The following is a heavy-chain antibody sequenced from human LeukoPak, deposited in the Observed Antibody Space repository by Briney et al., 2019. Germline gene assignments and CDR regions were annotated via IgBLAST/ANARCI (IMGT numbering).Heavy chain of an antibody. CDR1: GYTFTGYY. CDR3: ARDAEVAHHCYYMDV. Sequence: ASVKVSCKASGYTFTGYYMHWVRQAPGQGLEWMGWINPNSGGTNYAQKFQGRVTMTRDTSISTAYMELSRLRSDDTAVYYCARDAEVAHHCYYMDVWGKGTTVTVSS. D-gene: IGHD2-15*01. J-gene: IGHJ6*03. V-gene: IGHV1-2*02. CDR2: INPNSGGT.